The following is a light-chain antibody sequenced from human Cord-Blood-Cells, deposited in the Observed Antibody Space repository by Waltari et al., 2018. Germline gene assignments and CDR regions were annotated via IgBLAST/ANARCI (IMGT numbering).Light chain of an antibody. CDR1: QSVSSSY. Sequence: EIVLTQSPGTRSLSPGERATLSCRARQSVSSSYLAWYQQKPGQAPRLLIYGASSRATGIPDRFSGSGSGTDFTLTISRLEPEDFAVYYCQQYGSSPTFGQGTKVEIK. J-gene: IGKJ1*01. CDR2: GAS. CDR3: QQYGSSPT. V-gene: IGKV3-20*01.